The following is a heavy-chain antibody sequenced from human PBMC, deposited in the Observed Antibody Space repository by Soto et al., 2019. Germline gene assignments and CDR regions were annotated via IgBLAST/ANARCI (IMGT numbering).Heavy chain of an antibody. CDR3: ARVGGLAARTFDY. CDR2: IYYSGST. J-gene: IGHJ4*02. Sequence: LXLTVTFPGGSSSDLYWSWIRQPPGKGLEWIGYIYYSGSTNYNPSLKSRVTISVDTSKNQFSLNLRSMSPADKAVYYCARVGGLAARTFDYWGPGTLVTVSS. D-gene: IGHD6-6*01. V-gene: IGHV4-59*11. CDR1: GGSSSDLY.